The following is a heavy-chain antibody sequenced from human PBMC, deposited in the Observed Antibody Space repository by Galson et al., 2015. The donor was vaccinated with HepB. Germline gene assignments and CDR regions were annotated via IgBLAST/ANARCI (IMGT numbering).Heavy chain of an antibody. V-gene: IGHV3-30*04. CDR2: ISYDGSNK. CDR3: ARTRVQLWPQTYYYYYYGMDV. CDR1: GFTFSSYA. J-gene: IGHJ6*02. D-gene: IGHD5-18*01. Sequence: SLRLSCAASGFTFSSYAMHWVRQAPGKGLEWVAVISYDGSNKYYADSVKGRFTISRDNSKNTLYLQMNSLRAEDTAVYYCARTRVQLWPQTYYYYYYGMDVWGQGTTVTVSS.